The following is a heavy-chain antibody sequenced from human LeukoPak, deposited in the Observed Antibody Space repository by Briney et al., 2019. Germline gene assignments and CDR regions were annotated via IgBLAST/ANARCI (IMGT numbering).Heavy chain of an antibody. CDR2: ISGSGGST. CDR1: GFTFSSYA. V-gene: IGHV3-23*01. CDR3: AKDSYCGGDCYSNY. Sequence: QAGGSLRLSCAASGFTFSSYAMSWVRQAPGKGLEWVSAISGSGGSTYYADSVKGRFTISRDNSKNTLYLQMNSLRAEDTAVYYCAKDSYCGGDCYSNYWGQGTLVTVSS. D-gene: IGHD2-21*02. J-gene: IGHJ4*02.